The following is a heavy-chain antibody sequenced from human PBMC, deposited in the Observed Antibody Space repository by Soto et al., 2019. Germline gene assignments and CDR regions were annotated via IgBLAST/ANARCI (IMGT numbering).Heavy chain of an antibody. CDR2: IYSGGST. J-gene: IGHJ1*01. D-gene: IGHD2-15*01. CDR3: ARDKEYCSGGSCYSVYFQH. Sequence: SLRLSCAASGFTVSSNYMSWVRQAPGKGLECVSVIYSGGSTYYADSVKGRFTISRDNSKNTLYLQMNSLRAEDTAVYYCARDKEYCSGGSCYSVYFQHWGQGXLVTVSS. CDR1: GFTVSSNY. V-gene: IGHV3-53*01.